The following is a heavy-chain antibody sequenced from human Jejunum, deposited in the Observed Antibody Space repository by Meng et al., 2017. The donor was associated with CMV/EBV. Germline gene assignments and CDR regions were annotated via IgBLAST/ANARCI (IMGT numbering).Heavy chain of an antibody. CDR2: SRNRVDNYTI. V-gene: IGHV3-72*01. CDR3: ARDSMKGGGFDY. J-gene: IGHJ4*02. Sequence: AGLTFSDHDLDWFRLDPGKGLEWVDRSRNRVDNYTIEYATSVKGRFTISRDDSRNSLYLQMTSLKTEDTAVYFCARDSMKGGGFDYWGQGTLVTVSS. CDR1: GLTFSDHD.